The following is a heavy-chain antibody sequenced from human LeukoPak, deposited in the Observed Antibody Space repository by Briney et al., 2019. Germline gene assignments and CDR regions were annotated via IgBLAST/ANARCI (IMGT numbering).Heavy chain of an antibody. CDR2: ITGGGSSS. V-gene: IGHV3-74*01. CDR1: GFPFANTW. CDR3: VIGGTYGSGS. Sequence: GGSLRLSCAASGFPFANTWMHWVRQAPGKGLVWVSLITGGGSSSNYADSVKGRFTISRDNAKNTLYLQMHSLRAEDTAVYYCVIGGTYGSGSWGQGTLVTVSS. J-gene: IGHJ4*02. D-gene: IGHD3-10*01.